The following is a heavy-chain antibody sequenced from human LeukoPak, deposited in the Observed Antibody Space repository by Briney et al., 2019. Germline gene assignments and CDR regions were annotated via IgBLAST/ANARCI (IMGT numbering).Heavy chain of an antibody. CDR2: IYSGGST. D-gene: IGHD6-13*01. J-gene: IGHJ4*02. CDR1: GFTVSSGY. CDR3: ARAPYSSSWYFDY. Sequence: GGSLRLSCAASGFTVSSGYMTWVRQAPGKGLEWVSVIYSGGSTHYAGSVKGRFTISRDNSKNTVYLQMNSLRAEDTAMYHCARAPYSSSWYFDYWGQGTLVTVSS. V-gene: IGHV3-66*01.